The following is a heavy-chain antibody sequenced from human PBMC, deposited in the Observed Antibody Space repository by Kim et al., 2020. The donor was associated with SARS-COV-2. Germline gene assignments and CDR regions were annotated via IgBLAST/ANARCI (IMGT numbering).Heavy chain of an antibody. J-gene: IGHJ4*02. CDR2: ISHDGSNT. CDR3: VRPSGPYDYIWGRYPDY. D-gene: IGHD3-16*01. Sequence: GGSLRLSCATSGFTLSSYCIHWVRQAPGKGLEWVSFISHDGSNTYYADSVTGRITVSRDDSKNTVYLQMNTARGEDTAVYYCVRPSGPYDYIWGRYPDYWGQGTLVIVAS. CDR1: GFTLSSYC. V-gene: IGHV3-30*12.